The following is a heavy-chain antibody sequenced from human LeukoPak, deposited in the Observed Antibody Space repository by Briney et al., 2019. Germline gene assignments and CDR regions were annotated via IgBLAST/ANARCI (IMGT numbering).Heavy chain of an antibody. CDR1: GDSLSSNSAA. V-gene: IGHV6-1*01. J-gene: IGHJ4*02. Sequence: SQTLSLTCAISGDSLSSNSAAWNWIRQSPSKGLEWLGRTYYRSKWNKNYAASVKSRITINPDTSKNQLSLQLNSVTPEDTAVYYCARGYMGTTDYWGQGTLVIVSS. D-gene: IGHD1-7*01. CDR2: TYYRSKWNK. CDR3: ARGYMGTTDY.